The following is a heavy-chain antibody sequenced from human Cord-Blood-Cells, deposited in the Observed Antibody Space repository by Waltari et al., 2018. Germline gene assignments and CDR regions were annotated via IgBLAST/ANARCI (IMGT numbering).Heavy chain of an antibody. CDR2: FDPEDGET. Sequence: QVHLVQSGAGVKKPGASVKVSCKVSGYTLTDLSMHWWRQAPGKGLEWMGGFDPEDGETIYAQKFQGRVTMTEDTSTDTAYMELSSLRSEDTAVYYCATDSSSSSWTGVGAFDIWGQGTMVTVSS. J-gene: IGHJ3*02. CDR3: ATDSSSSSWTGVGAFDI. CDR1: GYTLTDLS. V-gene: IGHV1-24*01. D-gene: IGHD6-13*01.